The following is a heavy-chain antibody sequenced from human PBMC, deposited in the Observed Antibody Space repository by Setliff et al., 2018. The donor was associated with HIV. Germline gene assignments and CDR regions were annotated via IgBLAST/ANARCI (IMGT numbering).Heavy chain of an antibody. D-gene: IGHD3-16*01. J-gene: IGHJ3*01. V-gene: IGHV1-2*02. Sequence: GASVKVSCKASGYTFTNFYMHWVRQAPGQGLEWMGWINPNTGLTNYAQKFQGRVSMTTDTSTSTVYMELTNLRSDDTAVHYCARDDGGYNYAEAFDVWGQGTMVTVSS. CDR2: INPNTGLT. CDR1: GYTFTNFY. CDR3: ARDDGGYNYAEAFDV.